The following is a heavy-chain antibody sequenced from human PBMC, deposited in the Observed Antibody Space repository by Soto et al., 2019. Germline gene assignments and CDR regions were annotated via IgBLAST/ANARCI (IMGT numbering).Heavy chain of an antibody. CDR1: GYTFTSYD. D-gene: IGHD3-10*01. CDR3: ARIKWFGENPCMDV. V-gene: IGHV1-8*01. J-gene: IGHJ6*02. Sequence: QVQLVQSGAEVKKPGASVKVSCKASGYTFTSYDINWVRQATGQGLEWMGWMNPNGGNTGYAQKFQGRVTMTRNTSISTAYMELSSLRSEDTAVYYCARIKWFGENPCMDVWGQGTTVTVSS. CDR2: MNPNGGNT.